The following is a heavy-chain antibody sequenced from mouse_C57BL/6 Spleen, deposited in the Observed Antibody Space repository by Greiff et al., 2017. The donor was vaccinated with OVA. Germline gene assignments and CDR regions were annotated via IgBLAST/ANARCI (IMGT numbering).Heavy chain of an antibody. V-gene: IGHV3-6*01. D-gene: IGHD1-1*01. Sequence: ESGPGLVKPSQSLSLTCSVTGYSITSGYYWNWIRQFPGNKLEWMGYISYDGSNNYNPSLKNRISITRDTSKNQFSLKLNSVTTEDTATYYCARDYYGSSLLPMDYWGQGTSVTVSS. CDR3: ARDYYGSSLLPMDY. CDR1: GYSITSGYY. CDR2: ISYDGSN. J-gene: IGHJ4*01.